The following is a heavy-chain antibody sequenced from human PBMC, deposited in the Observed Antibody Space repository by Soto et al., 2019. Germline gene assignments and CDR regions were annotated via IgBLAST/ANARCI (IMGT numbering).Heavy chain of an antibody. D-gene: IGHD4-4*01. CDR3: AREIVTNDAFDI. Sequence: GGSLRLSCAASGFTFSSYSMNWVRQAPGKGLEWVSSISSSSSYIYYADSVKGRFTISRDNAKNSLYLQMNSLRAEDTAVYYSAREIVTNDAFDIWGQGTMVTVSS. J-gene: IGHJ3*02. V-gene: IGHV3-21*01. CDR1: GFTFSSYS. CDR2: ISSSSSYI.